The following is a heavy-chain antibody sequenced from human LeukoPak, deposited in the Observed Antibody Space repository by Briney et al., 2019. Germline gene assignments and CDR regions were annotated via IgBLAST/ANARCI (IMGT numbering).Heavy chain of an antibody. CDR2: IYHSGGT. J-gene: IGHJ4*02. D-gene: IGHD2-8*01. V-gene: IGHV4-38-2*02. Sequence: SETESLTCTVSGYSISSGYYWGWIRQPPGKGLEWIGSIYHSGGTYYNPSLKSRVTISVDTSKNQFSLKLTSVTAADTAVYYCARARSRLYHFDYWGQGTLVTVSS. CDR1: GYSISSGYY. CDR3: ARARSRLYHFDY.